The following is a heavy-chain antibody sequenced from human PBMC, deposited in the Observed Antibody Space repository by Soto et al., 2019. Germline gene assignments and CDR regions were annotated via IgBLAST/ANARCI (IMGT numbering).Heavy chain of an antibody. CDR3: ARPKLADTGDYGQFDY. D-gene: IGHD3-9*01. Sequence: PSEPLSLTCTVSGGSITTYYWAWVRLPPGTGLDWIGYIHHSGKITYNPSLSTRVTISMDMSKNLFSLKMNSVTAADTAVYYCARPKLADTGDYGQFDYWGQGALVTVS. J-gene: IGHJ4*02. V-gene: IGHV4-59*01. CDR2: IHHSGKI. CDR1: GGSITTYY.